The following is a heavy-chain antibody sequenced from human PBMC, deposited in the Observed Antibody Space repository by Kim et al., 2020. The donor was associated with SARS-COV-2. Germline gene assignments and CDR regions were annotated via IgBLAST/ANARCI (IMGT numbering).Heavy chain of an antibody. CDR1: GFTFSSYS. Sequence: GGSLRLSCAASGFTFSSYSMNWVRQAPGKGLEWVSYISSSSSTIYYADSVKGRFTISRDNAKNSLYLQMNSLRAEDTAVYYCARLWARSGIAVAGWGQGTLVTVSS. D-gene: IGHD6-19*01. V-gene: IGHV3-48*04. CDR3: ARLWARSGIAVAG. CDR2: ISSSSSTI. J-gene: IGHJ4*02.